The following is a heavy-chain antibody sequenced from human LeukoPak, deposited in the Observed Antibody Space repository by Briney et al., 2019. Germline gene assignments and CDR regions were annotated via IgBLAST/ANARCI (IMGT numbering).Heavy chain of an antibody. D-gene: IGHD3-3*01. CDR2: IYYSGSN. CDR1: CGSISCVGYY. J-gene: IGHJ6*03. V-gene: IGHV4-30-4*07. CDR3: ARALQDYDFWSYYYYMDV. Sequence: SRPLSLPLAVFCGSISCVGYYWSSIRPPPGAGLEGIGYIYYSGSNYYNPSLKSRVTRSVDTSKNQFSLNLTSVTAADTAVYYCARALQDYDFWSYYYYMDVWGKGTTVTVSS.